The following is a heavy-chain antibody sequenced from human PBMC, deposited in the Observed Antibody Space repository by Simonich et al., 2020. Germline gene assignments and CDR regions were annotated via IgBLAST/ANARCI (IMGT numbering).Heavy chain of an antibody. V-gene: IGHV1-2*02. J-gene: IGHJ6*03. Sequence: QVQLVQSGAEVKKPGASVKVSCKASGYTFTGYYMNWVRQAPGQSLEWLGWRKPKRGGTNYTQKYQGRITMTRDTSISTAYRELSRLRSDDTAVYYCARGRIAAAGTYYYYYMDVWGKGTTVTVSS. CDR2: RKPKRGGT. CDR1: GYTFTGYY. CDR3: ARGRIAAAGTYYYYYMDV. D-gene: IGHD6-13*01.